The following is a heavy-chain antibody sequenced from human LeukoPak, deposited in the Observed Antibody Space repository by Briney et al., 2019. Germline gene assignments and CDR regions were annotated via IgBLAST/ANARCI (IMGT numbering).Heavy chain of an antibody. CDR2: IYTSGNT. J-gene: IGHJ4*02. V-gene: IGHV4-61*02. CDR3: ARFSGGTSRVDY. Sequence: SETLSLTCTVSGGSISSGSYYWSWIRQPAGKGLEWIGRIYTSGNTNYNPSLKSRVTMSVDTSKNQFSLKLSSVTAADTAVYYCARFSGGTSRVDYWGQGTLVTVSS. CDR1: GGSISSGSYY.